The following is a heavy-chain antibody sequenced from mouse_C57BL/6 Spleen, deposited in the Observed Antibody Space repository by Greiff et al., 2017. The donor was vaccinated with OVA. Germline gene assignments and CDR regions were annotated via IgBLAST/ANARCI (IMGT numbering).Heavy chain of an antibody. J-gene: IGHJ4*01. Sequence: VQLQQSGPELVKPGASVKISCKASGYAFSSSWMNWVKQRPGKGLEWIGRIYPGDGDTNYNGKFKGKATLTADKSSSTAYMQLSSLTSEDSAVYFCVRDDAMDYWGQGTSVTVSS. CDR3: VRDDAMDY. V-gene: IGHV1-82*01. CDR2: IYPGDGDT. CDR1: GYAFSSSW.